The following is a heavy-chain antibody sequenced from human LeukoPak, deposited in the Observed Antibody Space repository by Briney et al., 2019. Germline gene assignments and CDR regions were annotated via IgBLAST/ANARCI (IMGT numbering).Heavy chain of an antibody. D-gene: IGHD2/OR15-2a*01. CDR1: GFTFSSYS. Sequence: GSLRLSCAASGFTFSSYSMNWVRQAPGKGLEWVSSISSSSHYISYADSVKGRFTISRDNAKNSLFLQMNSLRAEDTAVYYCATSEYDAFDIWGQGTMVTVSS. CDR2: ISSSSHYI. V-gene: IGHV3-21*01. CDR3: ATSEYDAFDI. J-gene: IGHJ3*02.